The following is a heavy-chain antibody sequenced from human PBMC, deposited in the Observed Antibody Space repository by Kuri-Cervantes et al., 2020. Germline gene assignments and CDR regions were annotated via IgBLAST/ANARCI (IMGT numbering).Heavy chain of an antibody. CDR1: GFTFSSYW. V-gene: IGHV3-20*04. CDR2: ISWNGDTI. CDR3: AKEDIVATIWYFDY. Sequence: GESLKISCAASGFTFSSYWMSWVRQAPGKGLEWVAGISWNGDTIRYADSVKGRFTISRDNAKNSLYLQMNSLRAEDTAVYYCAKEDIVATIWYFDYWGQGTLVTVSS. D-gene: IGHD5-12*01. J-gene: IGHJ4*02.